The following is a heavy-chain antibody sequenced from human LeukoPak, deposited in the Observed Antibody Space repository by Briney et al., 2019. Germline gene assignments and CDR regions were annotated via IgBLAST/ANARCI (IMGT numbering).Heavy chain of an antibody. CDR1: GGSFSGYY. Sequence: SETLSLTCAVYGGSFSGYYWSWIRQPPGKGLEWIGEINHSGSTNYNPSLKSRVTISVDTSKNQFPLKLSSVTAADTAVYYCANTAAGTYYYYMDVWGKGTTVTVSS. CDR2: INHSGST. D-gene: IGHD6-13*01. V-gene: IGHV4-34*01. J-gene: IGHJ6*03. CDR3: ANTAAGTYYYYMDV.